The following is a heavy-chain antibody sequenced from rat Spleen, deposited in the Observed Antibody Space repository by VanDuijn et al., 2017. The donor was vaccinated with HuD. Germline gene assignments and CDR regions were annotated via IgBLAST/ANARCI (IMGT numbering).Heavy chain of an antibody. J-gene: IGHJ4*01. CDR3: ATGGYYDGTYYDVYVMDA. CDR2: ISPSGAIS. Sequence: EVQLVESGGGLVQPGRSLKLSCEASGFTFSNFGMHWIRQAPTKGLEWVASISPSGAISNYRDSVQGRFTISRDKAKSTLYLQMDSLRSEDSATYDGATGGYYDGTYYDVYVMDAWGQGASVTVSS. CDR1: GFTFSNFG. D-gene: IGHD1-12*02. V-gene: IGHV5-19*01.